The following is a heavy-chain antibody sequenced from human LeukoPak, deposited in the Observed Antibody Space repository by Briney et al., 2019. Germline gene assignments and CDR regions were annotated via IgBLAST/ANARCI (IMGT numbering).Heavy chain of an antibody. CDR2: IKQDGSEK. Sequence: PGGSLRLSCAASGFTFSSYWMSWVRQTPGKGLEWVANIKQDGSEKYYVDSVKGRFTIYRDNAKNSLYLQMNGLRAEDTAVYYCAREHGDYDAFDIWGQGTMVTVSS. J-gene: IGHJ3*02. CDR3: AREHGDYDAFDI. CDR1: GFTFSSYW. V-gene: IGHV3-7*01. D-gene: IGHD4-17*01.